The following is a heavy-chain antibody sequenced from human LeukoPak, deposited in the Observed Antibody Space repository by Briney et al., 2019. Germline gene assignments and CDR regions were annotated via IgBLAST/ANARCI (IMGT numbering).Heavy chain of an antibody. J-gene: IGHJ4*02. D-gene: IGHD2-2*01. V-gene: IGHV4-34*01. CDR2: ISHSGST. CDR3: ARAGVVVPAAIHPAGFFDY. CDR1: GGSFSGYY. Sequence: SETLSLTCAVYGGSFSGYYWSWIRQPPGKGLEWIGEISHSGSTNYNPSLKSRVTISVDTSKNQFSLKLSSVTAADTAVYYCARAGVVVPAAIHPAGFFDYWGQETLVTVSS.